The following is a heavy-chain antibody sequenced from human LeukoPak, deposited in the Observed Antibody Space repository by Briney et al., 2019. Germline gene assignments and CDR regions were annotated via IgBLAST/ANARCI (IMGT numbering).Heavy chain of an antibody. V-gene: IGHV4-39*01. CDR1: GGSISSSSYY. Sequence: SETLSLTCTVSGGSISSSSYYWGWIRQPPGKGLEWIGSIYYGGSTYQNPSLKSRVTMSVDTSKNQFSLKLTSVTAADTAVYFCARLVGSSWYQWIDYWGQGTLVTVSS. J-gene: IGHJ4*02. CDR2: IYYGGST. CDR3: ARLVGSSWYQWIDY. D-gene: IGHD6-13*01.